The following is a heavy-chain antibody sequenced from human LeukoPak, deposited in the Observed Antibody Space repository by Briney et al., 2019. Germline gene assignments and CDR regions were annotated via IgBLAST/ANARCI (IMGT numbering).Heavy chain of an antibody. Sequence: SETLSLTCTVSGGSISSYYWSWIRQTPEKGLEWIGYISYSGSTNYNPSLKSRVTISVDTSKNQFSLKLSSVTAADTAVYYCACLTTADAFDIWGQGTMVTVSS. J-gene: IGHJ3*02. CDR1: GGSISSYY. V-gene: IGHV4-59*01. CDR2: ISYSGST. CDR3: ACLTTADAFDI. D-gene: IGHD3-22*01.